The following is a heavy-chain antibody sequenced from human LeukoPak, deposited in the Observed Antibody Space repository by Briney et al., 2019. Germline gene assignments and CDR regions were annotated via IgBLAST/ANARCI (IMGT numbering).Heavy chain of an antibody. CDR1: GGSVSSGSYY. J-gene: IGHJ4*02. CDR3: ARDHSFFGGLDY. Sequence: SETLSLTCTASGGSVSSGSYYWSWIRQPPGKGLEWIGHIYGSGNTNYNPSLKSRVSISADTSKNQFSLRLSSVTAADTAVYYCARDHSFFGGLDYWGQGTLVTASS. D-gene: IGHD4-23*01. V-gene: IGHV4-61*01. CDR2: IYGSGNT.